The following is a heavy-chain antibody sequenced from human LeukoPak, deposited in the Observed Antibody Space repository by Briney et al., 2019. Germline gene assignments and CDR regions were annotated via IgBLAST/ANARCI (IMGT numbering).Heavy chain of an antibody. V-gene: IGHV1-2*02. CDR2: INPNSGGT. CDR1: GYTFTGYY. J-gene: IGHJ4*02. CDR3: ARVPTVTTYYFDY. D-gene: IGHD4-11*01. Sequence: ASVKVSFKASGYTFTGYYMHWVRQAPGQGLEWMGWINPNSGGTNYAQKFQGRVTMTRDTSISTAYMELSRLRSDDTAVYYCARVPTVTTYYFDYWGQGTLVTVSS.